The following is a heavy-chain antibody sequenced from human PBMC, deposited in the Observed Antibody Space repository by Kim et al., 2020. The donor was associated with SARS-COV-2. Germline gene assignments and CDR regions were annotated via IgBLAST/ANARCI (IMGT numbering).Heavy chain of an antibody. CDR3: AKSVTIVSSPLGS. CDR1: GFDFSSYA. V-gene: IGHV3-23*01. CDR2: IGIGGERT. D-gene: IGHD4-17*01. J-gene: IGHJ5*02. Sequence: GGSLRLSCAASGFDFSSYAMNWVRQAPGKGLEWVSGIGIGGERTYYADSAKGRFTISRDYQRKTLFLQMNSLRADDTAVYYCAKSVTIVSSPLGSWGQGT.